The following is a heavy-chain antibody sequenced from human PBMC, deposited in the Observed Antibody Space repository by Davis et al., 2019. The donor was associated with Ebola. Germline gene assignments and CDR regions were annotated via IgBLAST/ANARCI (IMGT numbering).Heavy chain of an antibody. CDR2: IIPIFGTA. D-gene: IGHD4-17*01. Sequence: SVKISCKASGGTFSSYAINWVRQAPGQGLEWMGGIIPIFGTANYAQKFQGRVTITADESTSTAYMELSSLRSEDTAVYYCARDSSNYGDYVVLDYWGQGTLVTVSS. CDR1: GGTFSSYA. J-gene: IGHJ4*02. CDR3: ARDSSNYGDYVVLDY. V-gene: IGHV1-69*13.